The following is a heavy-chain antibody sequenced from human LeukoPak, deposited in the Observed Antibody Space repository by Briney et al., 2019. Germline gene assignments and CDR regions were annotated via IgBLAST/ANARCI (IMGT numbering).Heavy chain of an antibody. Sequence: QPGGSLRLSCAASGFTVSSNYMSWVRQAPGKGLEWVSGISWNSGSIGYADSVKGRFTISRDNAKNSLYLQMNSLRAEDTALYYCAKTYGSGSYYGRLPYYFDYWGQGTLVTVSS. CDR3: AKTYGSGSYYGRLPYYFDY. CDR1: GFTVSSNY. D-gene: IGHD3-10*01. V-gene: IGHV3-9*01. J-gene: IGHJ4*02. CDR2: ISWNSGSI.